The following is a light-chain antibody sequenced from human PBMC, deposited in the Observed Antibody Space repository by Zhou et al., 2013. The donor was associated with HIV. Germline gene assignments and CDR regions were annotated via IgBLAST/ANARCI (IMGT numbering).Light chain of an antibody. CDR3: QQYDTSVGFP. V-gene: IGKV3-15*01. J-gene: IGKJ3*01. Sequence: EIVMTQSPDTLSVSPGERATLSCRASESIRNNLAWYQQKPGQPPRLLIYDASTRATGIPARFSGSGSGTEFILTISSLQSEDFAVYYCQQYDTSVGFPFGPGTKVDFK. CDR1: ESIRNN. CDR2: DAS.